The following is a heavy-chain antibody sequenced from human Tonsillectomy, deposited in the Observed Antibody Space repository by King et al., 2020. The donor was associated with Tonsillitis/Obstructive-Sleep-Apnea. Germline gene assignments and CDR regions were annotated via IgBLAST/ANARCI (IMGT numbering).Heavy chain of an antibody. CDR3: ASGGMTTVTRNYYYMDV. J-gene: IGHJ6*03. V-gene: IGHV1-18*01. CDR2: ISAYNGNT. CDR1: GYTFTNYG. Sequence: QLVQSGAEVKKPGASVKVSCKASGYTFTNYGISWVRQAPGQGLEWMGWISAYNGNTNYAQELQGRVTMTTDTSTSTAYMELRSLRSDDTAVYYCASGGMTTVTRNYYYMDVWGKGTTVTVSS. D-gene: IGHD4-17*01.